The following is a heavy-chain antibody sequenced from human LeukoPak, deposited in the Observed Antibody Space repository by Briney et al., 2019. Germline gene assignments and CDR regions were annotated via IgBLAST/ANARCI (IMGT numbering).Heavy chain of an antibody. V-gene: IGHV1-69-2*01. D-gene: IGHD3-22*01. CDR1: GGTFSSYA. Sequence: GASVKVSCKASGGTFSSYAISWVRQAPGKGLEWMGLVDPEDGETIYAEKFQGRVTITADTSTDTAYMELSSLRSEDTAVYYCATAYYYDSSGPLDYWGQGTLVTVSS. CDR3: ATAYYYDSSGPLDY. J-gene: IGHJ4*02. CDR2: VDPEDGET.